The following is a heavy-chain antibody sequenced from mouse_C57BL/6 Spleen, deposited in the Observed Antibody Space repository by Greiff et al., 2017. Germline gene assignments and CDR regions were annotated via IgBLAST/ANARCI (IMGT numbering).Heavy chain of an antibody. CDR1: GFTFSDYY. CDR3: ARSRHYAMDY. CDR2: INYDGSST. D-gene: IGHD1-1*01. V-gene: IGHV5-16*01. Sequence: EVQRVESEGGLVQPGSSMKLSCTASGFTFSDYYMAWVRQVPEKGLEWVANINYDGSSTYYLDSLKSRFIISRDNAKNILYLQMSSLKSEDTATYYCARSRHYAMDYWGQGTSVTVSS. J-gene: IGHJ4*01.